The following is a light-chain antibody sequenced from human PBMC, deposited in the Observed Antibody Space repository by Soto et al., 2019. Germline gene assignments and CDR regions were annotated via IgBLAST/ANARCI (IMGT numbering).Light chain of an antibody. CDR2: SSN. CDR1: SSNIGSNA. CDR3: AAWDDSLNGVV. V-gene: IGLV1-44*01. Sequence: QSVLTQPPSASGTPGQRVTISCSGSSSNIGSNAINSYQQLPGTAPKLLMHSSNQRPSGVPDRFSGSKSGTSASLAISGLQSEDEADYYCAAWDDSLNGVVFGGGTKLTVL. J-gene: IGLJ2*01.